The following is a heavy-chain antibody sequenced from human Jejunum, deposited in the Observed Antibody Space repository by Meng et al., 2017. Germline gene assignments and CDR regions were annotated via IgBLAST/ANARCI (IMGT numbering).Heavy chain of an antibody. CDR3: ARGDTGYSGYVFGY. V-gene: IGHV4-31*03. J-gene: IGHJ4*02. Sequence: LLLRESGPVLLTPHRTLSLTCSVSGGSITTGGYSWSWIRQHPGKGLEWIGHIYYSGSTHYNPSLKSRVTISIDTSQNQFSLKLSSVTAADTAVYYCARGDTGYSGYVFGYWGQGTLVTVSS. CDR2: IYYSGST. D-gene: IGHD5-12*01. CDR1: GGSITTGGYS.